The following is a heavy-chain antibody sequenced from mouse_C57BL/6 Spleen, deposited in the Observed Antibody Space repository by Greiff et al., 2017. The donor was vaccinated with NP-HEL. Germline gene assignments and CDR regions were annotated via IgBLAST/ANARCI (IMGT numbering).Heavy chain of an antibody. CDR1: GYSITSGYY. J-gene: IGHJ2*01. V-gene: IGHV3-6*01. Sequence: EVKLMESGPGLVKPSQSLSLTCSVTGYSITSGYYWNWIRQFPGNKLEWMGYISYDGSNNYNPSLKNRISITRDTSKNQFFLKLNSVTTEDTATYYCAREGDDGYYVGYWGQGTTLTVSS. D-gene: IGHD2-3*01. CDR3: AREGDDGYYVGY. CDR2: ISYDGSN.